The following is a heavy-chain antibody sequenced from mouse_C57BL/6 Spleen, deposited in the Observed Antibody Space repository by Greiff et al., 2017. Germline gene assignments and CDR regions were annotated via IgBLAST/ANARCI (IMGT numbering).Heavy chain of an antibody. CDR2: IDPETGGT. D-gene: IGHD2-5*01. Sequence: QVQLKESGAELVRPGASVTLSCKASGYTFTDYEMHWVKQTPVHGLEWIGAIDPETGGTAYNQKFKGKAILTADKSSSTAYMELRSLTSEDSAVYFCTREGYSNPHCDYWGQGTTLTVSS. CDR1: GYTFTDYE. V-gene: IGHV1-15*01. J-gene: IGHJ2*01. CDR3: TREGYSNPHCDY.